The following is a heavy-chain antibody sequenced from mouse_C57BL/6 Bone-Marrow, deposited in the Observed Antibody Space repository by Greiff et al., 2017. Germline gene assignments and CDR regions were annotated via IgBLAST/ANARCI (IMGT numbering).Heavy chain of an antibody. CDR2: ISSGSSTI. CDR3: ASAPITTVVGYAMDY. J-gene: IGHJ4*01. CDR1: GFTFSDYG. V-gene: IGHV5-17*01. D-gene: IGHD1-1*01. Sequence: DVQLVESGGGLVKPGGSLKLTCAASGFTFSDYGMHWVRQAPEKGLEWVAYISSGSSTIYYADKVKGRFTISRDNAKNTLFLQMTSLRSEDTAMYYCASAPITTVVGYAMDYWGQGTSVTVSS.